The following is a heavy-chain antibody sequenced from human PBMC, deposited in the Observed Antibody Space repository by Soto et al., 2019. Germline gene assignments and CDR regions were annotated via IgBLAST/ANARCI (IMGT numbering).Heavy chain of an antibody. Sequence: ASVKVCCKASGYTFTGYFMHWVRQAPGEGLEWMGWINPNSGATKYAPKFQGRVTMTRDTSNRTAYLELSRLTSDDTAVYYCARGGGTTLAPHPWGQGTPDTVSS. CDR2: INPNSGAT. J-gene: IGHJ5*02. V-gene: IGHV1-2*02. CDR3: ARGGGTTLAPHP. CDR1: GYTFTGYF. D-gene: IGHD3-16*01.